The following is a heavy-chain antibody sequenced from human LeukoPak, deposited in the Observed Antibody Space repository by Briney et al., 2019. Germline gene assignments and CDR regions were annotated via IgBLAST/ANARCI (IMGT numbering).Heavy chain of an antibody. D-gene: IGHD4-23*01. V-gene: IGHV4-34*01. J-gene: IGHJ4*02. Sequence: SETLSLTCAVYGGSFSGYYWSWIRQPPGKGLEWIGEINHSGSTNYNPSLKSRVTISEDTSKNQFSLKLSSVTAADTAVYYCARGKSHAGNSIHWGQGTLVTVSS. CDR2: INHSGST. CDR3: ARGKSHAGNSIH. CDR1: GGSFSGYY.